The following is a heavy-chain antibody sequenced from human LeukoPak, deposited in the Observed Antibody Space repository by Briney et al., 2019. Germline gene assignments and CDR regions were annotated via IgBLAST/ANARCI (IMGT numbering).Heavy chain of an antibody. J-gene: IGHJ4*02. D-gene: IGHD3-22*01. CDR3: ASLSHYYDSSGYRFDY. CDR1: GGTFSNYA. CDR2: IIPILGIA. V-gene: IGHV1-69*04. Sequence: SVKVSCKASGGTFSNYAISWVRQAPGQGLEWMGRIIPILGIANYAQKFQGRVTITADKSTSTAYMELSSLRSEDTAVYYCASLSHYYDSSGYRFDYWGQGTLVTVSS.